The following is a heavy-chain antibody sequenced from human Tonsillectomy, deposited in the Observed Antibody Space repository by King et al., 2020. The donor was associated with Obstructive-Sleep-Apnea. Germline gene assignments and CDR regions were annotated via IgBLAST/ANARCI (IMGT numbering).Heavy chain of an antibody. CDR1: GFTFSSYA. CDR3: AKCPQPREYYYYGMDV. Sequence: VQLVESGGGLVQPGGSLRLSCAASGFTFSSYAMSWVRQAPGKGLEWVSAISGSGGSTYYADSVKGRFTISRDNSKNTLYLQMNSLSAEDTAVYYCAKCPQPREYYYYGMDVWGQGTTVTVSS. CDR2: ISGSGGST. J-gene: IGHJ6*02. V-gene: IGHV3-23*04. D-gene: IGHD2-2*01.